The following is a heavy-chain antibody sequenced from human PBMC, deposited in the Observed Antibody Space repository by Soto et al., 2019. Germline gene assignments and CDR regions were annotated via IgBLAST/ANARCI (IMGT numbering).Heavy chain of an antibody. CDR3: ARTNYDFWSGSHNWFDP. Sequence: DSVKVSCKASGYTFTSYGMSWVRQAHGQGLEWMGWISAYNGNTNYAQKLQGRVTMTTDTSTSTAYMELRSLRSDDTAVYYCARTNYDFWSGSHNWFDPWGQGTLVTVSS. V-gene: IGHV1-18*01. D-gene: IGHD3-3*01. CDR2: ISAYNGNT. J-gene: IGHJ5*02. CDR1: GYTFTSYG.